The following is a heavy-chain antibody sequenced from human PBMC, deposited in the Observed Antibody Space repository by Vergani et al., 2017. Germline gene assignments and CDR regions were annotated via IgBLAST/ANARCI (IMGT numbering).Heavy chain of an antibody. Sequence: QVQLVQSGAEVKKPGASVKVSCKASGYTFTSYGISWVRQAPGQGIEWMGWISAYNGNTNYAQKLQGRVTMTTDTSTRTAYMELRSLRSDDTAVYYCARGSYCSSTSCYMGDYYYYGIDVWGQGTTVTVSS. D-gene: IGHD2-2*02. CDR1: GYTFTSYG. J-gene: IGHJ6*02. V-gene: IGHV1-18*04. CDR2: ISAYNGNT. CDR3: ARGSYCSSTSCYMGDYYYYGIDV.